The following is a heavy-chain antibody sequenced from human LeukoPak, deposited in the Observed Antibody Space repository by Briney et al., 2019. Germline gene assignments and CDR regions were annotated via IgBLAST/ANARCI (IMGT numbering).Heavy chain of an antibody. CDR2: TSGSGSSS. CDR1: GFTFSNYD. CDR3: AKIGAVAALDY. D-gene: IGHD6-19*01. V-gene: IGHV3-23*01. Sequence: PGGSLRLSCAASGFTFSNYDMTWVRQTPGKGLEWVSTTSGSGSSSYSADSVKGRFTTSRDNSKNTLYLQMNSLRVEDTAVYYCAKIGAVAALDYWGQGTLVTVSS. J-gene: IGHJ4*02.